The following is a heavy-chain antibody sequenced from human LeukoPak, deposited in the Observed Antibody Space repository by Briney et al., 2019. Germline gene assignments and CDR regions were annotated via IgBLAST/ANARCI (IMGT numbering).Heavy chain of an antibody. J-gene: IGHJ4*02. CDR2: ISYDGSNK. D-gene: IGHD6-13*01. CDR1: GFTFSSYG. V-gene: IGHV3-30*18. CDR3: AKRSRGAAAGTVDY. Sequence: PGGSLRLSCAASGFTFSSYGMHWVRQAPGKGLEWVAVISYDGSNKYYADSVKGRFTISRDNSKNTLYLQMNSLRAEDTAVYYCAKRSRGAAAGTVDYWGQGTLVTVSS.